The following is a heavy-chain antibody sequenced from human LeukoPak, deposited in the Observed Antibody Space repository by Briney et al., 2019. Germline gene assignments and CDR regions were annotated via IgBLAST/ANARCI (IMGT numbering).Heavy chain of an antibody. CDR1: GFTFSGYN. D-gene: IGHD3-10*02. CDR2: ITGRGTYI. Sequence: PGGSLRLSCAASGFTFSGYNMNWVRQAPGKGLEWLSSITGRGTYIYYADSVKGRFTITRDNAKNSLFLQMNSLRAEDTAVYYCAELGITMIGGVWGKGTTVTISS. CDR3: AELGITMIGGV. V-gene: IGHV3-21*01. J-gene: IGHJ6*04.